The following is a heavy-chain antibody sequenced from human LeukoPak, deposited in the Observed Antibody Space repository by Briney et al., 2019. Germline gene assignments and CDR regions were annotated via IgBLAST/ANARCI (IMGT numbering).Heavy chain of an antibody. J-gene: IGHJ3*02. D-gene: IGHD5-12*01. V-gene: IGHV3-30*18. Sequence: GGSLRLSCAASGFTFSSYGMHWVRQAPGKGLEWVAVISYDGSNKYYADSVKGRFTISRDNSKNTLYLHMNSLRAEDTAVYYCAKSGLRGVSFDIWGQGTMVTVSS. CDR2: ISYDGSNK. CDR3: AKSGLRGVSFDI. CDR1: GFTFSSYG.